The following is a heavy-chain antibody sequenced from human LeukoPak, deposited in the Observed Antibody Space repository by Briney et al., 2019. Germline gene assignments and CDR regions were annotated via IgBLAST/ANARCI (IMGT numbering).Heavy chain of an antibody. D-gene: IGHD1-26*01. Sequence: GSLRLSCAASGFTVSSNYMSWVRQAPGKGLEWVSVIYSGGSTYYADSVKGRFTISRDNSKNTLYLQMNSLRAEDTAVYYCAREGLLYSRSPHYFDYWGQGTLVTVSS. CDR2: IYSGGST. J-gene: IGHJ4*02. CDR1: GFTVSSNY. V-gene: IGHV3-66*01. CDR3: AREGLLYSRSPHYFDY.